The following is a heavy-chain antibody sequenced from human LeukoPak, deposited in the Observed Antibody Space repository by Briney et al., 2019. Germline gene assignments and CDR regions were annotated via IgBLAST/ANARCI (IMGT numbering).Heavy chain of an antibody. V-gene: IGHV3-30*03. Sequence: GGSLRLSCAASGFTLSSYGMHWVRQAPGKGLEWVAVISYDGSNKYYADSVKDRFTISRDNAKNSLYLQMNSLRAEDTAVYYCARGGPYYYDSSGYYLGYWGQGTLVTVSS. D-gene: IGHD3-22*01. CDR2: ISYDGSNK. J-gene: IGHJ4*02. CDR1: GFTLSSYG. CDR3: ARGGPYYYDSSGYYLGY.